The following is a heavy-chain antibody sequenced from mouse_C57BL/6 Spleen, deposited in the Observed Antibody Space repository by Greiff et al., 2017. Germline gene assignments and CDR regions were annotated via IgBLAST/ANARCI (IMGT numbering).Heavy chain of an antibody. D-gene: IGHD2-12*01. CDR1: GFTFTDYY. J-gene: IGHJ4*01. V-gene: IGHV7-3*01. Sequence: EVKLVESGGGLVQPGGSLSLSCAASGFTFTDYYMSWVRQPPGKALEWLGFIRNKANGYTTEYSASVKGRFTISRDNAKNTLFLQMTSLRSEDTAMYYCARRFTTRTGYYYAMDYWGQGTSVTVSS. CDR3: ARRFTTRTGYYYAMDY. CDR2: IRNKANGYTT.